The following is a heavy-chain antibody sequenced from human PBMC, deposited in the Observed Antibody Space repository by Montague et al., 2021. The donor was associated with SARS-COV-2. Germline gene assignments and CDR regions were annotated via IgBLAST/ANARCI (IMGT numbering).Heavy chain of an antibody. D-gene: IGHD2-8*02. CDR3: ARDLYWAFDA. CDR2: TKYTSTRYE. Sequence: XAISGDSVSSNIAAWNWIRQSPSRGLEWLGRTKYTSTRYETYAVSVQSRITITADTSKNQFSPHLNSVTPEDTAVYYCARDLYWAFDAWGLGTTVTVSA. V-gene: IGHV6-1*01. CDR1: GDSVSSNIAA. J-gene: IGHJ3*01.